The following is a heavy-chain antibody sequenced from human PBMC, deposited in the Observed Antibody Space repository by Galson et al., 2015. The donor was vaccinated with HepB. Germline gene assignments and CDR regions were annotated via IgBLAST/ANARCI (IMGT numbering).Heavy chain of an antibody. Sequence: SLRLSCAASGFTFSSYSMNWVRQAPGKGLEWVSSISSSSSYIYYADSVKGRFTISRDNAKNSLYLQMNSLRAEDTAVYYCARERVPAAARDYYYYGMDYWGQGTLVTVSS. V-gene: IGHV3-21*01. CDR3: ARERVPAAARDYYYYGMDY. CDR1: GFTFSSYS. J-gene: IGHJ6*02. CDR2: ISSSSSYI. D-gene: IGHD2-2*01.